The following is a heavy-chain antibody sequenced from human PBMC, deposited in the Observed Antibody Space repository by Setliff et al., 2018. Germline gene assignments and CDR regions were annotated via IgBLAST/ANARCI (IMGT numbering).Heavy chain of an antibody. V-gene: IGHV3-30*02. J-gene: IGHJ4*02. CDR2: VRFDGSYK. CDR1: GFVFGTYG. CDR3: AKDRYSQSYDADYFDY. Sequence: PGGSLRLSCAASGFVFGTYGMHWVRQAPGKGLDWVASVRFDGSYKVYADSVKGRFTISRDNSENTLFLQMTSLRPEDTGVYYCAKDRYSQSYDADYFDYWGQGTLVTVSS. D-gene: IGHD1-26*01.